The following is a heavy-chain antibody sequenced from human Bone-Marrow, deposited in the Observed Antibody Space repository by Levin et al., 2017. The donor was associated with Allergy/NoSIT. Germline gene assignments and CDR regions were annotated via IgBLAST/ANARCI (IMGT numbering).Heavy chain of an antibody. D-gene: IGHD4-23*01. J-gene: IGHJ3*01. Sequence: ASVKVSCKVTGHTITELSMHWVRQVPGKGLEWMGGFDPEDGEIIYAQQFQGRVTMTEGTSTDTAYMELSSLRSDDTAIYYCATIKKAVVTPFGLHAFDFWGQGTMVTVSS. CDR2: FDPEDGEI. V-gene: IGHV1-24*01. CDR3: ATIKKAVVTPFGLHAFDF. CDR1: GHTITELS.